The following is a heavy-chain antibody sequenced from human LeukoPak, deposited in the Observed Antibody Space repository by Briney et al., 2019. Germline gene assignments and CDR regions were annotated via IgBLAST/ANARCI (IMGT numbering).Heavy chain of an antibody. CDR2: ISGSGGST. Sequence: GGSLRLSCAASGFTFSSHAMSWVRQAPGKGLEWVSAISGSGGSTYYADSVKGRFTISRDNSKNTLYLQMNSLRAEDTAVYYCAKWKGSGSYYKDYYFDYWGQGTLVTVSS. CDR3: AKWKGSGSYYKDYYFDY. V-gene: IGHV3-23*01. CDR1: GFTFSSHA. J-gene: IGHJ4*02. D-gene: IGHD3-10*01.